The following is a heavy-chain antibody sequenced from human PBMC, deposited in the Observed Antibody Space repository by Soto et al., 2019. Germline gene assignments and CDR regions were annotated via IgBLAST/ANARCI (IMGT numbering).Heavy chain of an antibody. V-gene: IGHV1-46*01. D-gene: IGHD1-26*01. CDR2: INPNGGST. J-gene: IGHJ4*02. CDR1: ADTFTSYY. Sequence: GASVKVSCKAPADTFTSYYIHWVRQAPGQGLEWMGIINPNGGSTRFAQKFQGRVTMTRDTSTSTVYMELSSLRSEDTAVYYCARDSGSYSAPERYFDYWGQGTLVTVSS. CDR3: ARDSGSYSAPERYFDY.